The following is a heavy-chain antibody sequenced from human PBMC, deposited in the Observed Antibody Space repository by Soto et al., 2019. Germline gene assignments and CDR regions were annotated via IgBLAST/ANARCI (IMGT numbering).Heavy chain of an antibody. CDR3: ARETLLWFGEFSPTSNWFDP. CDR2: IYYSGST. Sequence: SGTLSLTCTVSGGSISSYYWSWIRQPPGKGLEWIGYIYYSGSTNYNPSLKSRVTISVDTSKNQFSLKLSSVTAADTAVYYCARETLLWFGEFSPTSNWFDPWGQGTPVTVSS. V-gene: IGHV4-59*01. D-gene: IGHD3-10*01. CDR1: GGSISSYY. J-gene: IGHJ5*02.